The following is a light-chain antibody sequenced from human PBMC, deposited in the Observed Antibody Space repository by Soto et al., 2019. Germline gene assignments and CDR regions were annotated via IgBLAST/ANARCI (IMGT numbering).Light chain of an antibody. Sequence: QSVLTQSASVSGSPGQSITISCTGTSSDVGGYNYVSWYQQHPGKAPKLIIYDVSNRPSGVSTRFSGSKSGNTASLTISELQAEYEADYSCSSYTSTNSWVFGGGTKLTVL. CDR3: SSYTSTNSWV. CDR1: SSDVGGYNY. J-gene: IGLJ3*02. CDR2: DVS. V-gene: IGLV2-14*01.